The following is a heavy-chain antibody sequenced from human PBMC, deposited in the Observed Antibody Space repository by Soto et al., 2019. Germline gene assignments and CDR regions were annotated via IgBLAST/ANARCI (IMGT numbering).Heavy chain of an antibody. Sequence: PGGSLRLSCAASGFTLSSYAMHWVRQAPGKGLEWVAVISYDGNSNYYADSVKGRFTISRDNSKNTLYLQMNTLRAEDTAVYYCARDRDYYDSSSYFDYWGQGTLVTVSS. D-gene: IGHD3-22*01. J-gene: IGHJ4*02. CDR1: GFTLSSYA. CDR3: ARDRDYYDSSSYFDY. V-gene: IGHV3-30-3*01. CDR2: ISYDGNSN.